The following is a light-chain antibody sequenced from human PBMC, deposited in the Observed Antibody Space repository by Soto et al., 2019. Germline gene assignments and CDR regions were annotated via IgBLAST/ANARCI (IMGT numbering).Light chain of an antibody. J-gene: IGKJ1*01. CDR3: KRRTDRPSWT. CDR2: DSS. Sequence: DSVLTQSPATLTLSPGEIATLSRRASQSVGLPLALYQHKPGQAHRLLIFDSSQRATGLPARFRGSGSGTDFTLSISSLEPEDFAVYSCKRRTDRPSWTFGQGTKLES. CDR1: QSVGLP. V-gene: IGKV3-11*01.